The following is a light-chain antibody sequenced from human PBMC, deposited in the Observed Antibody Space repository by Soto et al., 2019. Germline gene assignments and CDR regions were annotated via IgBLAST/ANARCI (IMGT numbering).Light chain of an antibody. CDR1: KLGDKY. Sequence: SYELAQTSSVSVSPGQTASITCSGDKLGDKYACWYQQKPGQSPVLVIYQNNKRPSGIPERFSGSNSGNTATLTISGTQAMDEADYYCQAWDSSTVVFGGGTKVTVL. J-gene: IGLJ2*01. CDR2: QNN. CDR3: QAWDSSTVV. V-gene: IGLV3-1*01.